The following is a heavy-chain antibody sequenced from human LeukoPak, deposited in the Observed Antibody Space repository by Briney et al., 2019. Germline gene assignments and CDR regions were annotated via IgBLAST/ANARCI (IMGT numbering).Heavy chain of an antibody. CDR2: ISGSGGST. Sequence: GGSLRLSCVASGFTFSSYAMSWVRQAPGKGLEWVAAISGSGGSTYYADSVKGRFTISRDDSKNTAYLQMNSLKTEDTAVYYCTRHADTAMGKGYWGQGTLVTVSS. D-gene: IGHD5-18*01. CDR3: TRHADTAMGKGY. V-gene: IGHV3-23*01. J-gene: IGHJ4*02. CDR1: GFTFSSYA.